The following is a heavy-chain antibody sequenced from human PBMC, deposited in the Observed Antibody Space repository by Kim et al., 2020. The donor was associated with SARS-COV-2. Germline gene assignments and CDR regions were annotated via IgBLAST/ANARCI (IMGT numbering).Heavy chain of an antibody. CDR3: ARVRYFDWLDAFDI. Sequence: VDSVKGRFTISRDNAKNSLYLQMNSLRAEDTAVYYCARVRYFDWLDAFDIWGQGTMVTVSS. D-gene: IGHD3-9*01. J-gene: IGHJ3*02. V-gene: IGHV3-7*01.